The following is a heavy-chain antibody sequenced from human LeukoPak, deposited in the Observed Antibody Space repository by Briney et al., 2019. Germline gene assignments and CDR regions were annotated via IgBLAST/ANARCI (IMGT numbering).Heavy chain of an antibody. J-gene: IGHJ5*02. V-gene: IGHV4-34*01. D-gene: IGHD3-9*01. Sequence: SETLSLTCAVYGESFSGYYWSWIRQPPGKGLEWIGEINHSGSINYNPSLKSRVTVSVDTSKNQFSLKLSSVTAADTAVYYCARHSRDILTGYYIGNWFDPWGQGTLVTVSP. CDR3: ARHSRDILTGYYIGNWFDP. CDR2: INHSGSI. CDR1: GESFSGYY.